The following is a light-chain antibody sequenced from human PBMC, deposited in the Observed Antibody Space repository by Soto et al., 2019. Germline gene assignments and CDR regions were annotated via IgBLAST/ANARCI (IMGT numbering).Light chain of an antibody. CDR1: QSISSW. J-gene: IGKJ3*01. V-gene: IGKV1-5*01. CDR3: QQYSGYSLFT. Sequence: DIQMTQSPSTLSASVGDRVTITCRASQSISSWLAWYQQKPGKAPKLLIYDASSLESGVPSRFSGSGSGTEFTLTIDGLQPDDFATYYCQQYSGYSLFTFGPGTKVDIK. CDR2: DAS.